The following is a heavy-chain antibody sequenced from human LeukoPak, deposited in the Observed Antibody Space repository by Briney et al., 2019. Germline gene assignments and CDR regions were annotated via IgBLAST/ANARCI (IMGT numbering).Heavy chain of an antibody. CDR1: GYTFTSYA. V-gene: IGHV1-3*01. D-gene: IGHD3-9*01. CDR2: INAGNGNT. Sequence: ASVKVSCKASGYTFTSYAMHWMRQAPGQRLEWMGWINAGNGNTKYSQKFQGRVTITRDTSASTAYMELSSLRSEDTAVYYCATPRSYDILTGYYMALDYWGQETLVTVSS. CDR3: ATPRSYDILTGYYMALDY. J-gene: IGHJ4*02.